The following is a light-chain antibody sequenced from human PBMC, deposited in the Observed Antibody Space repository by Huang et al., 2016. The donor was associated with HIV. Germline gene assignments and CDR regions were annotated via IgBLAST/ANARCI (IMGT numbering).Light chain of an antibody. V-gene: IGKV3-15*01. CDR3: QQYNNWPYT. CDR1: QSVGSK. CDR2: GAS. J-gene: IGKJ2*01. Sequence: DTVMTQTPATLSVSPGARATLSCRASQSVGSKLAWFQQKPGQAPRLLSHGASTRATGSPARFSGRGSGTEFTLTISSLQSEDFAVYYCQQYNNWPYTFGQGTKLEIK.